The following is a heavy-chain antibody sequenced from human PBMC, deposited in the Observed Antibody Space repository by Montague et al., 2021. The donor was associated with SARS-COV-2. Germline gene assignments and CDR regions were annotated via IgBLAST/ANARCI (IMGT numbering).Heavy chain of an antibody. CDR2: INHSGST. CDR3: ARAVVGAKTATIES. Sequence: SETLSLTCAVYGGSFSGYYWSWIRQPPGKGLEWIGEINHSGSTKYKSSLKSRVTISADTSKKQFSLKMSSVSAADTALYYCARAVVGAKTATIESWGQGTLVTVSS. V-gene: IGHV4-34*01. CDR1: GGSFSGYY. D-gene: IGHD2-15*01. J-gene: IGHJ4*02.